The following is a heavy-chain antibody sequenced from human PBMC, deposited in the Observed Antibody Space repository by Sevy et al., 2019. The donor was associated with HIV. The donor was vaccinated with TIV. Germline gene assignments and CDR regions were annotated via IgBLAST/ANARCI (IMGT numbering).Heavy chain of an antibody. Sequence: GGSLRLSCAASGFTFSSYALHWVRQAPGKGLEWVAVISYDGSNKYYADSVKGRFTISRDNSKNTLYLQMNSLRAEDTAVYYCARDRYCSSTSCSKSSNWFDPWGQGTLVTVSS. CDR2: ISYDGSNK. V-gene: IGHV3-30-3*01. D-gene: IGHD2-2*01. J-gene: IGHJ5*02. CDR3: ARDRYCSSTSCSKSSNWFDP. CDR1: GFTFSSYA.